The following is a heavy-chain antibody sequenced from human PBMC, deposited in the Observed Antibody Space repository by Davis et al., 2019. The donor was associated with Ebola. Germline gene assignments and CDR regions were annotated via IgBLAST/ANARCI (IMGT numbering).Heavy chain of an antibody. CDR1: GGSISSGDYY. CDR3: ARVTINTTGGGSWFDP. CDR2: IYYSGST. J-gene: IGHJ5*02. V-gene: IGHV4-30-4*01. D-gene: IGHD5-24*01. Sequence: SETLSLTCTVSGGSISSGDYYWSWIRQPPGKGLEWIGYIYYSGSTYYNPSLKSRVTISVDTSKNQFSLKLSSVTAADTAVYYCARVTINTTGGGSWFDPWGQGTLVTVSS.